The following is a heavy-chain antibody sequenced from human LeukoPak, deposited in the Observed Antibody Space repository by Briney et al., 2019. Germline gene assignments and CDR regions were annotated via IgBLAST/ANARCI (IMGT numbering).Heavy chain of an antibody. Sequence: SETLSLTCTVSGGSISSGGYYWSWIRQHPGKGLEWIGYINYSGSTYYNPSLKSRVTISVDTSKNQFSLKLSSVTAADTAVYYCARARRNSSPLDPWGQGTLVTVSS. CDR1: GGSISSGGYY. D-gene: IGHD6-13*01. V-gene: IGHV4-31*03. J-gene: IGHJ5*02. CDR2: INYSGST. CDR3: ARARRNSSPLDP.